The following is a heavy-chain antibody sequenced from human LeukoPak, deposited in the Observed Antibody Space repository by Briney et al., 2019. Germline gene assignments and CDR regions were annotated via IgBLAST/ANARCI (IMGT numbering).Heavy chain of an antibody. V-gene: IGHV4-59*01. CDR1: GGSISSYY. CDR2: IYYSGST. D-gene: IGHD1-1*01. J-gene: IGHJ4*02. CDR3: ARVSAGGLFDY. Sequence: SETLSLTCTVSGGSISSYYWSWIRQPPGKGVEWIGYIYYSGSTNYNPSLKSRVTISVDTSKNQFSLKLSSVTAADTAVYYCARVSAGGLFDYWGQGTLVTVSS.